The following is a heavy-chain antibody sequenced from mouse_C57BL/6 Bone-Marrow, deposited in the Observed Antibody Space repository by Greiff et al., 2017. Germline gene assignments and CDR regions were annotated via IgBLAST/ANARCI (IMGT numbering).Heavy chain of an antibody. D-gene: IGHD2-3*01. V-gene: IGHV1-69*01. Sequence: VQLQQPGAELVMPGASVKLSCKASGYTFTSYWMHWVKQRPGQGLEWIGEIDPSDSYTNYNQKFKGKSTLTVDKSSSTAYMQLSSLTSEDSAVYYCARSFDGYWYFDVWGIGTTVTVSS. CDR1: GYTFTSYW. J-gene: IGHJ1*03. CDR3: ARSFDGYWYFDV. CDR2: IDPSDSYT.